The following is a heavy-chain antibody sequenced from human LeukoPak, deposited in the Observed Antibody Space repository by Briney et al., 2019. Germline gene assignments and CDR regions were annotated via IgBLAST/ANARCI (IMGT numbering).Heavy chain of an antibody. CDR1: GFTFSSYW. J-gene: IGHJ4*02. Sequence: GGSLRLSCAASGFTFSSYWMSWVRQAPGKGLEWVANIKQDGSEKYYVDSVKGRFTISRDNAKNSLYLQMNSLRAEDTAVYYCARDRDDGSGYYLPGQIDYWGQGTLVTVSS. CDR3: ARDRDDGSGYYLPGQIDY. CDR2: IKQDGSEK. D-gene: IGHD3-22*01. V-gene: IGHV3-7*01.